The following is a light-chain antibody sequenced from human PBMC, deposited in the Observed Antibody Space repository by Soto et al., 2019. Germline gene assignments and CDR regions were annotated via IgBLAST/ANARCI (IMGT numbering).Light chain of an antibody. CDR1: QNINNY. CDR3: QQYNSYGT. J-gene: IGKJ1*01. Sequence: IQMTQSPSSLSASVGDRVTITCQASQNINNYLNWYQQKPGRAPKLLIYDASNLEAGVPSRFRGSGSGTEFTLTISSPQPDDFATYYCQQYNSYGTFGQGTKVDIK. CDR2: DAS. V-gene: IGKV1-33*01.